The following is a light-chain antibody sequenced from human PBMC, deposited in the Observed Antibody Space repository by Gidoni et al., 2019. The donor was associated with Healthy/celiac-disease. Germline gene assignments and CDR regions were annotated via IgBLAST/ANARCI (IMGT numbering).Light chain of an antibody. CDR1: QSVSSN. CDR3: QQYNNWPQVT. J-gene: IGKJ4*01. V-gene: IGKV3-15*01. Sequence: EIVMTPSPATLSVSPGERATLSCRASQSVSSNLAWYQQKPGQAPRLLIYGASTRATGIPARFSGSGSGTEFTLTISSLQSEDFAVYYCQQYNNWPQVTFGGGTKVEIK. CDR2: GAS.